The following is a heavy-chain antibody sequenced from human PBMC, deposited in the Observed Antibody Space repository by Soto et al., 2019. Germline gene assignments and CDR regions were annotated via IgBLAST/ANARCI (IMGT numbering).Heavy chain of an antibody. CDR3: ARFSGYDSVS. CDR1: GFTFSTYA. V-gene: IGHV3-64*01. D-gene: IGHD5-12*01. CDR2: ISSNGGST. Sequence: GGSLRLSCAASGFTFSTYAMHWVRQAPGKGLEYVSAISSNGGSTYYANSVKGRFTISRDNSKNTLYLQMGSLRAEDMALYYCARFSGYDSVSLGQGPLVTVS. J-gene: IGHJ5*02.